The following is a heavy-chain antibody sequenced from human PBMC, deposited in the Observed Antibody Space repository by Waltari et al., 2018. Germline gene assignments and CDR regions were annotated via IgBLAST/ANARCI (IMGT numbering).Heavy chain of an antibody. D-gene: IGHD2-2*01. Sequence: QESGPGLLKPSETLSLTCGVSGGSVSATRYVWGGFRQSPGKGLDWLANIYYDGSTNYNSSLKSRVSISVDTSQNQISLKLTSVTAADTAVYYCARQGLYCRSSSCVGLDFSHWGQGTLVAVSS. CDR2: IYYDGST. J-gene: IGHJ4*02. V-gene: IGHV4-39*01. CDR1: GGSVSATRYV. CDR3: ARQGLYCRSSSCVGLDFSH.